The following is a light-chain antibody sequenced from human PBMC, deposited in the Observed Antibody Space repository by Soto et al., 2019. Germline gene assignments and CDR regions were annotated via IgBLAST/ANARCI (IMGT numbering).Light chain of an antibody. J-gene: IGKJ1*01. Sequence: QSCGSLWLSPQERETLSCRASQSVTSSYLAWYQQKPGQAPRLLMYGASSRATGIPDRFSGSGSGTDFTLTISRLEPEDFAVYYRQQYGSSPRTFGQGTKVDIK. CDR2: GAS. CDR1: QSVTSSY. CDR3: QQYGSSPRT. V-gene: IGKV3-20*01.